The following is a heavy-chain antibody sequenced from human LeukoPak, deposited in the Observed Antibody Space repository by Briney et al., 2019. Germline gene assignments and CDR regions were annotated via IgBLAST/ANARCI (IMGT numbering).Heavy chain of an antibody. CDR3: AGEGTSSSFDY. CDR1: GGSISSGGYS. CDR2: IYHSGST. D-gene: IGHD6-13*01. Sequence: SETLSLTCAVSGGSISSGGYSWSWIRQPPGKGLEWIGYIYHSGSTYYNPSLKSRVTISVDRSKNQFSLKLSSVTAADTAVYYCAGEGTSSSFDYWGQGTLVTVSS. V-gene: IGHV4-30-2*01. J-gene: IGHJ4*02.